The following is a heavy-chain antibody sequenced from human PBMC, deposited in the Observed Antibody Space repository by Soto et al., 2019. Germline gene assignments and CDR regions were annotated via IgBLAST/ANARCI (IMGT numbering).Heavy chain of an antibody. CDR1: GGSISSGGYY. D-gene: IGHD3-10*01. CDR2: TYYSGST. J-gene: IGHJ6*02. CDR3: ARDRGLISKSNYYYGMDV. Sequence: PSETLSLTCTVSGGSISSGGYYWSWIRQHPGKGLEWIGYTYYSGSTYYNPSLKSRVTISVDTSKNQFSLKLSSVTAADTAVYYCARDRGLISKSNYYYGMDVWGQGTTVTVSS. V-gene: IGHV4-31*03.